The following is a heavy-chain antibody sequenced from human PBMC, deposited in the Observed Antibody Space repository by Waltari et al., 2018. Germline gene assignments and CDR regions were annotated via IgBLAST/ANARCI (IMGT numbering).Heavy chain of an antibody. D-gene: IGHD1-1*01. Sequence: ITLKESGPTLVKPTQTLTLTCTFSGFSLSTSRMGVGWIRQPPGKALEWLAVIYWDDDKRYSPSLKGRLTIAKDTSKNQVVLTMTNMDPVDIATYYCAHRHTTSSSGAVFDIWGQGTKVIVSS. CDR3: AHRHTTSSSGAVFDI. CDR1: GFSLSTSRMG. V-gene: IGHV2-5*02. J-gene: IGHJ3*02. CDR2: IYWDDDK.